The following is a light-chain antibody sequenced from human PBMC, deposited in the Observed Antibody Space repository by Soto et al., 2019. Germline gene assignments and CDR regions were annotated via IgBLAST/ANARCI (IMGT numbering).Light chain of an antibody. CDR2: DVS. V-gene: IGKV1-5*01. CDR3: QQCNTFWT. Sequence: IQMTQSPSTLSASLGDRVTITFRASQTISSWLAWYQQKPGKAPKLLIYDVSTLESGVPSRFSGSGFGTEFTLTISSLQPDDSATYYCQQCNTFWTFGQGTKVDIK. J-gene: IGKJ1*01. CDR1: QTISSW.